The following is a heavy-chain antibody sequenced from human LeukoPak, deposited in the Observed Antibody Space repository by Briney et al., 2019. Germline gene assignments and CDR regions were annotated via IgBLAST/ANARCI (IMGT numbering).Heavy chain of an antibody. Sequence: GGSLRLSCAASGFTFSSYSMNWVRQSPGKGLEWVSYISTSGSTTHYAGSVKGRFTISRDNAKNSLYLQMNSLRAEDTAVYYCAKEEGYSYGYPIDYWGQGTLVTVSS. CDR3: AKEEGYSYGYPIDY. D-gene: IGHD5-18*01. CDR2: ISTSGSTT. CDR1: GFTFSSYS. V-gene: IGHV3-48*01. J-gene: IGHJ4*02.